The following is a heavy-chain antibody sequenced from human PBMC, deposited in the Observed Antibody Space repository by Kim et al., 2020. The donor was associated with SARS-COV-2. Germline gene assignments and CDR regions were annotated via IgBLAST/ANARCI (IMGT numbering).Heavy chain of an antibody. D-gene: IGHD5-18*01. V-gene: IGHV4-39*01. CDR3: AEGYIYGYFDY. J-gene: IGHJ4*02. Sequence: SETLSLTCSVSGGSIRYWGWIRQSPGKGLEWVGSINYSGSTYYNPSLKSRVTISVDTPKNQLSLKLSSVTAADTAVYYCAEGYIYGYFDYWGQGTLVTVSS. CDR2: INYSGST. CDR1: GGSIRY.